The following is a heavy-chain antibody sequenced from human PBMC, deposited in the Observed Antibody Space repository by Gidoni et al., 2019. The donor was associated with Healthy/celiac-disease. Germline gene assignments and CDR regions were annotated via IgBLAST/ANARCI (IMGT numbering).Heavy chain of an antibody. Sequence: QLQLQESGPGLVKPSETLSLTCTVSGGSLSISSYYWGWFRQPPGKGLEWIGSIYYSGSTYYNPSLKSRVTISVDTSKNQFSLKLSSVTAADTAVYYCARHQAGYSSGWDSGWFDPWGQGTLVTVSS. CDR1: GGSLSISSYY. D-gene: IGHD6-19*01. CDR3: ARHQAGYSSGWDSGWFDP. J-gene: IGHJ5*02. CDR2: IYYSGST. V-gene: IGHV4-39*01.